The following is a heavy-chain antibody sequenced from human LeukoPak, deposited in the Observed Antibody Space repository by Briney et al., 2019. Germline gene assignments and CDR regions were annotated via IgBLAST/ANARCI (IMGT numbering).Heavy chain of an antibody. J-gene: IGHJ6*02. Sequence: PGGSLRLSCVASGFTFGPYWMHWVRQVPGKGLVWVSRINNDGSDTIYADSVKGRFTVSRDNSKDTLFLQMNSLRAEDTAVYYCAKDLVVTPNYDFWSGYPGDGMDVWGQGTTVTVSS. V-gene: IGHV3-74*01. CDR1: GFTFGPYW. CDR3: AKDLVVTPNYDFWSGYPGDGMDV. D-gene: IGHD3-3*01. CDR2: INNDGSDT.